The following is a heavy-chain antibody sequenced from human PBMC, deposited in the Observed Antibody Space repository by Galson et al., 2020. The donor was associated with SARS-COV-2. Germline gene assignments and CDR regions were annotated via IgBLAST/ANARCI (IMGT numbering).Heavy chain of an antibody. V-gene: IGHV3-30*14. D-gene: IGHD3-3*01. Sequence: GESLKISCAASGFTFSSYAMHWVRQAPGKGLEWVAVVSHDGTNKQYADSVKGRFTISRDTSKNTLYFEMNTLRTEDTAAYFCARDQTYYNCWTTYYSQYYYYSMDVWGQGTTVTVSS. CDR3: ARDQTYYNCWTTYYSQYYYYSMDV. CDR1: GFTFSSYA. J-gene: IGHJ6*02. CDR2: VSHDGTNK.